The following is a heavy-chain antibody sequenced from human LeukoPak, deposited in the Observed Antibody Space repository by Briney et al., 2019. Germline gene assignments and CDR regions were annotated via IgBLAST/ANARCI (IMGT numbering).Heavy chain of an antibody. D-gene: IGHD3-10*01. CDR2: ISSTGSTI. CDR3: ARCYYGSGSSTFDH. CDR1: GFTFSSFE. V-gene: IGHV3-48*03. Sequence: GGSLRLSCAASGFTFSSFEMNWVRQAPGKGLEWVSYISSTGSTIYYADSVKGRFTISRDNAKNSLYLQMNSLRAEDTAVYYCARCYYGSGSSTFDHWGQGTLVTVSS. J-gene: IGHJ4*02.